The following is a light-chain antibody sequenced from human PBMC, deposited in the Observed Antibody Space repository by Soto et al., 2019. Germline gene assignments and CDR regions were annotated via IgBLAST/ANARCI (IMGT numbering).Light chain of an antibody. CDR1: QSVSSN. J-gene: IGKJ1*01. CDR3: QQNNNWPET. Sequence: DIVMTQSPATLSVSPGARATLSCRASQSVSSNLAWYQQKPGQAPRLLIYGASTRATDVPARFSGSGSGPEFTLTISSLQSEDFAVYYCQQNNNWPETFGQGTKVDIK. V-gene: IGKV3-15*01. CDR2: GAS.